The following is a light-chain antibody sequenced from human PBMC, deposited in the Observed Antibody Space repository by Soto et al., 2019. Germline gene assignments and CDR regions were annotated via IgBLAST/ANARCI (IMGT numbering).Light chain of an antibody. Sequence: QSVLAQPPSASGSPGQSLTISCTGTNSDVGRYKFVSWYQQHPGKAPKLIIYEVTQRPSGVPDRFPASKSGNTASLTVSGLQAEDEADYYCSSYAGSKMGVFGTGTKVTVL. CDR1: NSDVGRYKF. J-gene: IGLJ1*01. CDR3: SSYAGSKMGV. CDR2: EVT. V-gene: IGLV2-8*01.